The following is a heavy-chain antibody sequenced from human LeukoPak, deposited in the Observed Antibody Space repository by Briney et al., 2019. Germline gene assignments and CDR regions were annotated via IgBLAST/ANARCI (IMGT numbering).Heavy chain of an antibody. V-gene: IGHV1-69*05. CDR1: GGTFSSYA. J-gene: IGHJ4*02. D-gene: IGHD3-16*01. CDR3: AGDKFLGRRGKGEHDY. Sequence: SVKVSCKASGGTFSSYAISWVRQAPGQGLEWMGGIIPIFGTANYAQKLQGRVTITTDTSTSTAYMELRSLRSDDTAVYYCAGDKFLGRRGKGEHDYWGQGTLVTVSS. CDR2: IIPIFGTA.